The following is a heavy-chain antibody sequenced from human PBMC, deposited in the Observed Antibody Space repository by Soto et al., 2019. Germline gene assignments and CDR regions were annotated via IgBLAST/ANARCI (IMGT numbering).Heavy chain of an antibody. CDR1: GGSISSSSYY. J-gene: IGHJ6*03. CDR2: IYYSGST. Sequence: SETLSLTCTVSGGSISSSSYYWGWIRQPPGKGLEWIGSIYYSGSTYYNPSLKSRVTISVDTSKNQFSLKLSSVTAADTAVYYCVKYYYDSSGYYYADYYYYYMDVWGKGTTVTVSS. CDR3: VKYYYDSSGYYYADYYYYYMDV. D-gene: IGHD3-22*01. V-gene: IGHV4-39*01.